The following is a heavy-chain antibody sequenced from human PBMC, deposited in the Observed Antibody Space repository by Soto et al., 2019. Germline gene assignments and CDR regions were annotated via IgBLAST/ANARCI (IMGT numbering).Heavy chain of an antibody. J-gene: IGHJ3*02. CDR2: IIPIFGTA. Sequence: SVKVSCKASGGTFSSYAISWVRQAPGQGLEWMGGIIPIFGTANYAQKFQGRVTITADESTSTAYMELSRLRSDDTAVYYCARDKGGYDSGAFDIWGQGTMVTVSS. D-gene: IGHD3-22*01. V-gene: IGHV1-69*13. CDR1: GGTFSSYA. CDR3: ARDKGGYDSGAFDI.